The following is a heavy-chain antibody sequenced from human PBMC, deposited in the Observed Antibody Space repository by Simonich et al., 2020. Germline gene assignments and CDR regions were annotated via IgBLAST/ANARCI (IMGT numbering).Heavy chain of an antibody. CDR1: GYSISSGYS. CDR3: ARVGYSNYYYYGMDV. J-gene: IGHJ6*02. D-gene: IGHD6-13*01. CDR2: IYHSGRT. V-gene: IGHV4-38-2*01. Sequence: QVQLQESGPGLVKPSETLSLTCAVSGYSISSGYSWGWIRQRPGKGLEWIGSIYHSGRTYYNPTLKSRVTISVDTSKNQFSLKLSSVTAADTAVYYCARVGYSNYYYYGMDVWGQGTTVTVSS.